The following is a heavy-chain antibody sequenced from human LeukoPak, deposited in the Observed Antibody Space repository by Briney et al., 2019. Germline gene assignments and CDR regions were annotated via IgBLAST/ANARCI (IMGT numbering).Heavy chain of an antibody. V-gene: IGHV4-59*08. J-gene: IGHJ3*02. CDR3: ASSTAGFDAFDI. CDR1: GGSISSYY. Sequence: SETLSLTCTVSGGSISSYYWSWIRQPPGKGLEWIGYIYYSGSTNYNPSLKSRVTISVDTSKNQFSLKLSSVTAADTAVYYCASSTAGFDAFDIWGQGTMVTVSS. D-gene: IGHD2/OR15-2a*01. CDR2: IYYSGST.